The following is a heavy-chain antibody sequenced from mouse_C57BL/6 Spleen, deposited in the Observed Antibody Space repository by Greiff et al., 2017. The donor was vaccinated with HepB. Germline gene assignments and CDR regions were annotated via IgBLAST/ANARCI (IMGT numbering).Heavy chain of an antibody. CDR2: INPNNGGT. CDR1: GYTFTDYN. J-gene: IGHJ4*01. V-gene: IGHV1-18*01. CDR3: ARGSYDGYYYAMDY. Sequence: VQLQQSGPELVKPGASVKIPCKASGYTFTDYNMDWVKQSHGKSLEWIGDINPNNGGTIYNQKFKGKATLTVDKSASPAYMELRSLTSEDTAVYYCARGSYDGYYYAMDYWGQGTSVTVSS. D-gene: IGHD2-3*01.